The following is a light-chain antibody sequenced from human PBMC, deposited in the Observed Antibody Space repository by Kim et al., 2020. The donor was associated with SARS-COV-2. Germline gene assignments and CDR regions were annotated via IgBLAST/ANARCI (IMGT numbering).Light chain of an antibody. J-gene: IGKJ4*01. CDR1: QSVLYRSNNRNY. V-gene: IGKV4-1*01. CDR2: WAS. CDR3: QQYYSTPPLT. Sequence: DIVMTQSPDSLAVSLGERATINCKSSQSVLYRSNNRNYLAWYQQKPGQPPKLLIYWASTRESGVPDRFSGSGSGTDFTLTISSLQAEDVAVYYCQQYYSTPPLTFGGGTKGDIK.